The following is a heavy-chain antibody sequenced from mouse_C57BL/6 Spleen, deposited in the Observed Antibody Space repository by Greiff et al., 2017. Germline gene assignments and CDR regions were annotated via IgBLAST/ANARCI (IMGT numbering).Heavy chain of an antibody. CDR1: GFTFSSYA. J-gene: IGHJ4*01. CDR3: TRVTTVVANYAMDY. Sequence: EVQLQQSGEGLVKPGGSLKLSCAASGFTFSSYAMSWVRQTPEKRLEWVAYISSGGDYIYYADTVKGRFTISRDNARNTLYLQMSSLKSEDTAMYYCTRVTTVVANYAMDYWGQGTSVTVSS. D-gene: IGHD1-1*01. V-gene: IGHV5-9-1*02. CDR2: ISSGGDYI.